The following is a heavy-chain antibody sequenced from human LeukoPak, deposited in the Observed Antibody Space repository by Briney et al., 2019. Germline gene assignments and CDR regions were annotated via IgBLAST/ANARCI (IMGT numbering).Heavy chain of an antibody. J-gene: IGHJ4*02. Sequence: PGGSLRLSCAASGFTFSSYNMNWVRQAPGKGLEWVSSISSSSSYIYYADSVKGRFTIFRDNAKNSLYLQMNSLRAEDTAVYYCASEITFGGVRGLDYDYWGQGTLVTVSS. CDR3: ASEITFGGVRGLDYDY. CDR1: GFTFSSYN. V-gene: IGHV3-21*01. D-gene: IGHD3-16*01. CDR2: ISSSSSYI.